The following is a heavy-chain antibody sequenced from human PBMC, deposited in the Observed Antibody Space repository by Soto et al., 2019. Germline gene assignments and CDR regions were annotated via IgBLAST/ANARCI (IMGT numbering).Heavy chain of an antibody. Sequence: GGSLRLSCAASGFTFSSYWMSWVRQAPGKGLEWVANIKQDGSEKYYVDSVKGRFTISRDNAKNSLYLQMNSLRAEDTAVYYCARDGAIVVVPAAMRGYYYYMDVWGKGTTVTVSS. CDR3: ARDGAIVVVPAAMRGYYYYMDV. V-gene: IGHV3-7*01. CDR2: IKQDGSEK. J-gene: IGHJ6*03. D-gene: IGHD2-2*01. CDR1: GFTFSSYW.